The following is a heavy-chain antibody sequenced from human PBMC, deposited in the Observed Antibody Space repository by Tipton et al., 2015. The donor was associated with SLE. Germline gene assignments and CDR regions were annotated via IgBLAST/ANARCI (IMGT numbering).Heavy chain of an antibody. CDR1: GFTFSSYA. CDR2: ISGSGGST. V-gene: IGHV3-23*01. CDR3: TTELVATHAFDI. D-gene: IGHD3-16*02. Sequence: SLRLSCAASGFTFSSYAMSWVRQAPGKGLEWVSAISGSGGSTYYADSVKGRFTISRDNSKNTLYLQMNSLRAEDTAVYYCTTELVATHAFDIWGQGTMVTVSS. J-gene: IGHJ3*02.